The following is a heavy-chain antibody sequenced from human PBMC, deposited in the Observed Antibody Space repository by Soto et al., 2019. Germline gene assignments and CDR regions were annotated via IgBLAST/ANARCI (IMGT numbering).Heavy chain of an antibody. CDR3: ATSSDWYNWFDP. V-gene: IGHV3-9*01. CDR2: ISWNSGTI. CDR1: GFSFDEYG. D-gene: IGHD6-19*01. J-gene: IGHJ5*02. Sequence: GGSVRLSCAASGFSFDEYGMHWVRQAPGKGLEWVSGISWNSGTIGYADSVKGRFSISRDNAKKSLYLQMNSLRAEDTALYYCATSSDWYNWFDPWGQGTLVTVSS.